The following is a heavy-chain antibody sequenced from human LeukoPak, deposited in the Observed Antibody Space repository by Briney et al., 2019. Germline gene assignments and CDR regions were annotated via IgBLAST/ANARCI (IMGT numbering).Heavy chain of an antibody. Sequence: SETLSLTCTVSGDSISSSSYYWGWIRQPPGKGLEWIGNIYYSGNTYYNPSLMSRVTISVDTSKNQFSLKLSSVTAADTAVYYCARVRIVATTYDAFDIWGQGTMVTVSS. V-gene: IGHV4-39*07. CDR1: GDSISSSSYY. CDR3: ARVRIVATTYDAFDI. J-gene: IGHJ3*02. D-gene: IGHD5-12*01. CDR2: IYYSGNT.